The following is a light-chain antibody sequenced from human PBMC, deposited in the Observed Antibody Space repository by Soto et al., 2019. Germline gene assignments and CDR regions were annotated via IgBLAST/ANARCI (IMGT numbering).Light chain of an antibody. CDR3: QQSFITPYT. Sequence: DIQMTQSPPSLFASVGERVTITCRASQIISTYLNWYQQKPGKAPELLIYGASSLQSGVPSSFSGSGSGTDFTLTISSLQPEDFATYYCQQSFITPYTFGQGTKLEIK. J-gene: IGKJ2*01. CDR1: QIISTY. CDR2: GAS. V-gene: IGKV1-39*01.